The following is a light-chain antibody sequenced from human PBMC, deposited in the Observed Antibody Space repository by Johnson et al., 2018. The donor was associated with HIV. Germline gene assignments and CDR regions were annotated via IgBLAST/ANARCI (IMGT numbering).Light chain of an antibody. CDR3: GAWDSGLTAGV. CDR2: DND. Sequence: QSVLTQPPSVSAAPGQKVTVSCSGSSSNIGSNDVSWYQHLPGTAPKLLIYDNDKRPSGIPDRFSGSRSGTSATLGITGLQTGDEADYYCGAWDSGLTAGVFGTGTKVTVL. V-gene: IGLV1-51*01. CDR1: SSNIGSND. J-gene: IGLJ1*01.